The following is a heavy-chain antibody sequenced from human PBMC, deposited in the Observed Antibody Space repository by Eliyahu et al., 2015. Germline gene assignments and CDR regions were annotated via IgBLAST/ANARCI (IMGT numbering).Heavy chain of an antibody. CDR2: LWGDGHSQ. CDR3: ARGIYYFDY. CDR1: GLAVSETG. Sequence: QVHLVESGGGVVQPGRSLRLSCSLSGLAVSETGMVWVRQAPGKGLEWVALLWGDGHSQFYADSVKGRFTISRDISRNTVYLQMTNLAVDDTAIYFCARGIYYFDYWGQGTLVTVST. J-gene: IGHJ4*02. V-gene: IGHV3-33*01. D-gene: IGHD2-21*01.